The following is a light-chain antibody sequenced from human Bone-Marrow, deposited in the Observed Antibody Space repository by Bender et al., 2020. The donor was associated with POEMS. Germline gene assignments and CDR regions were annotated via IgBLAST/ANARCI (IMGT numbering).Light chain of an antibody. V-gene: IGLV2-14*01. CDR2: KVN. Sequence: QSALAQPPSVSASPGQSITISCTGTSSDVGGYDHFSWYQQYPGKAPRLIIYKVNNRPSGISDRYSASKSGFTASLTVSGLLVEDEADYYCAAYRNGGHYVFGTGTRVTVL. CDR3: AAYRNGGHYV. J-gene: IGLJ1*01. CDR1: SSDVGGYDH.